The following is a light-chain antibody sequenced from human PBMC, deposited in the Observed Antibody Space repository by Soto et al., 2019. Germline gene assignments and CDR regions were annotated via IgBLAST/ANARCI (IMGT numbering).Light chain of an antibody. Sequence: EIVLTQSPGTLSLSPGERATLSCRASQSVSSSYLAWYQQKPGQAPRLLIYGASSRATGIPDRFSGSGSGTDLTLTISRLEPEDFAVYYCQQYGSSPPFGPGTKVDIK. CDR1: QSVSSSY. CDR2: GAS. J-gene: IGKJ3*01. V-gene: IGKV3-20*01. CDR3: QQYGSSPP.